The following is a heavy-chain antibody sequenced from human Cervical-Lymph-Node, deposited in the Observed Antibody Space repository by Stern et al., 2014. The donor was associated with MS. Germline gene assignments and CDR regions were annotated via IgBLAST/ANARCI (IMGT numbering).Heavy chain of an antibody. J-gene: IGHJ4*02. D-gene: IGHD2-2*01. Sequence: QLTLRESGPTLVKPTQTLPLTCTFSAFSLSTSGVGVGWIRQPPGQALEWLAFIYWDDSKRYSPSLKNRLTITKDTSKNQVVLTMNNMDPVDTATFYCATHAPGVVPAALDYWGQGTLVTVS. V-gene: IGHV2-5*02. CDR1: AFSLSTSGVG. CDR3: ATHAPGVVPAALDY. CDR2: IYWDDSK.